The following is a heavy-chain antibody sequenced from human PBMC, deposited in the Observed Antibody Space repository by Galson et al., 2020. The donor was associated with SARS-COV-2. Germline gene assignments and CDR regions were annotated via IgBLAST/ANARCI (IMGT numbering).Heavy chain of an antibody. CDR1: GASLNSSPYY. D-gene: IGHD3-22*01. CDR3: ARQYPTYDWIGFYFPHDAFDI. V-gene: IGHV4-39*07. J-gene: IGHJ3*02. CDR2: TYYSGST. Sequence: SETLSLTCTVSGASLNSSPYYWDWIRQPPGTGLEWIGTTYYSGSTYYNPSLASRLTISEDTSSNRFSLRLRSVTAADTAMYYCARQYPTYDWIGFYFPHDAFDIWGQGTMVTVSP.